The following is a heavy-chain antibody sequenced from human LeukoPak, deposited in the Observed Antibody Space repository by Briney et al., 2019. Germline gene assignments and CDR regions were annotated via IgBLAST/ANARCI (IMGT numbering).Heavy chain of an antibody. CDR2: IKQDGSEK. CDR3: ARVGYSGYDYAFDY. D-gene: IGHD5-12*01. CDR1: GFTFSSYS. Sequence: PGGSLRLSCVASGFTFSSYSMNWVSQAPGEGLEWVANIKQDGSEKNYVVSVKGRFTISRNNAKNSMYLQMNSLRAGDTAVYYCARVGYSGYDYAFDYWGQGTLVTVSS. J-gene: IGHJ4*02. V-gene: IGHV3-7*01.